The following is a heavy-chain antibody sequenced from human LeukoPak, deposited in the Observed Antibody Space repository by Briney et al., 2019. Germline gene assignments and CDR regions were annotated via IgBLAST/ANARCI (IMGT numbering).Heavy chain of an antibody. CDR2: ISGDGGST. J-gene: IGHJ4*02. V-gene: IGHV3-43*02. CDR3: AKDRGYSYGRGLYSFDY. Sequence: GGSLRLSCAASGFTFDDYAMHWVRQAPGKGLEWVSLISGDGGSTYYADSVKGRFTISRDNSKNSLYLQMNSLRTEYTALYYCAKDRGYSYGRGLYSFDYWGQGTLVTVSS. D-gene: IGHD5-18*01. CDR1: GFTFDDYA.